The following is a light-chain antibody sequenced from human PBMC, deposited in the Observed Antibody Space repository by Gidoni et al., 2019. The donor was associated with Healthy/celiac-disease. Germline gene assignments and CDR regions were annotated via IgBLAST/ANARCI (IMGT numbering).Light chain of an antibody. J-gene: IGKJ1*01. Sequence: DIVITHSPDSLPVSLVERATINCKSSQSVLYSSNNKNYLAWYQQKPGQPPKLLIYGASSRESGVPDRFSGSGSGTDFTLTISRLKAEDVAVYYCQQYDSTPQTFGQGTKVEIK. CDR2: GAS. CDR1: QSVLYSSNNKNY. CDR3: QQYDSTPQT. V-gene: IGKV4-1*01.